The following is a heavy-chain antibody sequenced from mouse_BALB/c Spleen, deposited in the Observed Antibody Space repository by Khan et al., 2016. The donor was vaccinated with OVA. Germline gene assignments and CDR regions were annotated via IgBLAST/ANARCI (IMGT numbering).Heavy chain of an antibody. CDR2: ISGGGST. J-gene: IGHJ2*01. Sequence: EVKLVESGGGLVKPGGSLRFSCAASGFTFSSYAMSWVRQTPEKRLEWVASISGGGSTYYPDSLKGRFTISRDNARNILYLQMNSLRSEDTAMYYCGRYGSSFFDYWGQGTTLTVSS. CDR1: GFTFSSYA. V-gene: IGHV5-6-5*01. CDR3: GRYGSSFFDY. D-gene: IGHD1-1*01.